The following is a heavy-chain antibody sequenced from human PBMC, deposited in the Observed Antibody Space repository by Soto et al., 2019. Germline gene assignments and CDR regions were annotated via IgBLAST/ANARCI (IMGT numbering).Heavy chain of an antibody. J-gene: IGHJ3*02. CDR2: ISSNGGST. D-gene: IGHD2-8*01. CDR3: ARANPVLNAFDI. V-gene: IGHV3-64*01. Sequence: GGSLRLSCAASGFTFSSYAMHWVRQAPGKGLEYVSAISSNGGSTYYANSVKGRFTISRDNSKNTLYLQMGSLRAEDMAVYYCARANPVLNAFDIWGQGTMVTVSS. CDR1: GFTFSSYA.